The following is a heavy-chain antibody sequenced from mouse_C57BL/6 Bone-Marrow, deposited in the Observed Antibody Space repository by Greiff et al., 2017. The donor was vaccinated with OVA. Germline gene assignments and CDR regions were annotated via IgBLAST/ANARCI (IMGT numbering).Heavy chain of an antibody. D-gene: IGHD1-1*01. J-gene: IGHJ2*01. CDR2: ISSGGSYT. Sequence: EVHLVESGGDLVKPGGSLKLSCAASGFTFSSYGMSWVRQTPDKRLEWVATISSGGSYTYYPDSVKGRFTSSRDNAKNTLYLQMSSLKSEDTAMYYCARHGDYGSFFDYWGQGTTLTVSS. V-gene: IGHV5-6*01. CDR1: GFTFSSYG. CDR3: ARHGDYGSFFDY.